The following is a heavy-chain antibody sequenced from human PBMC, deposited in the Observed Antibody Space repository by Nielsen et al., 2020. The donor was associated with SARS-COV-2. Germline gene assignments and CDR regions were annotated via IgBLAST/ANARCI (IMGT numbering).Heavy chain of an antibody. CDR1: GYTFTSYD. CDR3: ARGAATFYYYYYGMDV. CDR2: MNPNSGNT. J-gene: IGHJ6*02. V-gene: IGHV1-8*01. D-gene: IGHD6-25*01. Sequence: ASVKVSCKASGYTFTSYDINWVRQATGPGLEWMGWMNPNSGNTGYAQKFQGRVTMTRNTSISTAYMELSSLRSEDTAVYYCARGAATFYYYYYGMDVWGQGTTVTVSS.